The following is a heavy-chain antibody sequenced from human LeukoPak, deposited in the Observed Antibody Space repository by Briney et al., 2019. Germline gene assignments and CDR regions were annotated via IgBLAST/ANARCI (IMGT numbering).Heavy chain of an antibody. D-gene: IGHD6-6*01. V-gene: IGHV1-2*02. CDR3: ARDSGAARPTDY. J-gene: IGHJ4*02. CDR1: GYTFTGYY. Sequence: ASVKVSCKASGYTFTGYYMHWARQAPGQGLEWMGWINPNSGGTNYAQKFQGRVTMTRDTSISTAYMELSRLRSDDTAVYYCARDSGAARPTDYWGQGTLVTVSS. CDR2: INPNSGGT.